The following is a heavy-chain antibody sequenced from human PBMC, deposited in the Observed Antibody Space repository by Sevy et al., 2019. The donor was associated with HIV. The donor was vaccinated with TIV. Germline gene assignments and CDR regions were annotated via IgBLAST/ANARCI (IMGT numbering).Heavy chain of an antibody. J-gene: IGHJ4*02. D-gene: IGHD5-18*01. V-gene: IGHV3-66*01. Sequence: GGSLRLSCAASGFTVSSNYMTWVRQVPGKGLEGVSVIYSDGTTYHADSVKDRFTISRDNSKNTLYLQMNSLRAEDTAVYYCARGNSGYGYALNYWGQGTLVTVSS. CDR3: ARGNSGYGYALNY. CDR1: GFTVSSNY. CDR2: IYSDGTT.